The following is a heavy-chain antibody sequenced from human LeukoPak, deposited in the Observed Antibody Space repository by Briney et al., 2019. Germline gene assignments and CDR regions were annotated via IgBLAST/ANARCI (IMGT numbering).Heavy chain of an antibody. D-gene: IGHD3-3*01. V-gene: IGHV4-34*01. CDR3: ARLRFLEWLLRYYYYMDV. J-gene: IGHJ6*03. CDR1: GGSFSGYY. Sequence: SETLSLTCAVYGGSFSGYYWSWIRQPPGKGLEWIGEINHSGSTNYNPSLKSRVTISVDTSKNQFSLKLSSETAADTAVYYCARLRFLEWLLRYYYYMDVWGKGTTVTVSS. CDR2: INHSGST.